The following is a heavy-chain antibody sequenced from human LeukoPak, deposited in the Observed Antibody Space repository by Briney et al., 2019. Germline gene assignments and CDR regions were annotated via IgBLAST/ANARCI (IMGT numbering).Heavy chain of an antibody. V-gene: IGHV3-74*01. CDR2: INSDGSST. CDR3: ARFMITFGGAFDY. J-gene: IGHJ4*02. Sequence: GGSLRLSCAASGFTFSSYWMHWVRQAPGKGLVWVSRINSDGSSTSYADSVKGRFTISRDNAKNTLYLQMNSLRAEDTAVYYCARFMITFGGAFDYWGQGTLVTVSS. CDR1: GFTFSSYW. D-gene: IGHD3-16*01.